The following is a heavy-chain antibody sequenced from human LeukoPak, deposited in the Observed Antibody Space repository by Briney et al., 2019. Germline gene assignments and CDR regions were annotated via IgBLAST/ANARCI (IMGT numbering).Heavy chain of an antibody. V-gene: IGHV4-34*01. CDR2: INHSGST. Sequence: PSETLSLTCAVYGGSFSGYYWSWIRQPPGKGLEWIGEINHSGSTNYNPSLKSRVTISVDTSKNQFSLKLSSVTAADTAVYYCARRPSYYYDSSGYYFGYYFDYWGQGTLVTVSS. CDR3: ARRPSYYYDSSGYYFGYYFDY. J-gene: IGHJ4*02. D-gene: IGHD3-22*01. CDR1: GGSFSGYY.